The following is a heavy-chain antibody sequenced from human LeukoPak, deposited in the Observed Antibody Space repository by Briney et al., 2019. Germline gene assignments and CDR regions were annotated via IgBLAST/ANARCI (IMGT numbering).Heavy chain of an antibody. V-gene: IGHV3-7*01. CDR3: ARVRVGWLSYVFDY. Sequence: GGSLRLSCAASGFTFSNYWMSWVRQAPGKGLEWVTNIKQDGNEKFYVDSVKGRLSISRDNAKNSLYLQMSSLRVEDTAVYYCARVRVGWLSYVFDYWGQGTLVTVSS. J-gene: IGHJ4*02. D-gene: IGHD3-22*01. CDR2: IKQDGNEK. CDR1: GFTFSNYW.